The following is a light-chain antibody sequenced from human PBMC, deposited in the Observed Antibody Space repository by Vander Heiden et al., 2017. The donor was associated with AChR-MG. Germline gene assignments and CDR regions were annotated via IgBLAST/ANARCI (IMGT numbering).Light chain of an antibody. CDR1: GSDVGTYNF. Sequence: QSALTQPPSASGSPGQSVAISCTGTGSDVGTYNFVSWYQLQPGKAPKLMIYEVNKRPSGVPDRFSGSKSGNTASLTVSRLQAEDEAVYYCSSYAGSNNVIFGGGTKLNVL. V-gene: IGLV2-8*01. CDR2: EVN. J-gene: IGLJ2*01. CDR3: SSYAGSNNVI.